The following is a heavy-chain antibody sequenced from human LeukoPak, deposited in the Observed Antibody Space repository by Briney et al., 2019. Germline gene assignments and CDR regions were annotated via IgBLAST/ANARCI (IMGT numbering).Heavy chain of an antibody. D-gene: IGHD5-18*01. V-gene: IGHV3-30-3*01. J-gene: IGHJ3*02. CDR3: ASAYRLRGYSYGLDAFDI. Sequence: GGSLRLSCAASGFTFSRYAIHWVRQAPGKGLEWVAVISFDGSNKYYADSVKGRLTISRDNSKNTLYLQMNSLRAEDTAVYYCASAYRLRGYSYGLDAFDIWGQGTMVTVSS. CDR2: ISFDGSNK. CDR1: GFTFSRYA.